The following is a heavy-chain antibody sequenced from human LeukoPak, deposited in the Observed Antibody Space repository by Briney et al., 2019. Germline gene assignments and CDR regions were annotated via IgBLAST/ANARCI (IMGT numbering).Heavy chain of an antibody. V-gene: IGHV3-23*01. J-gene: IGHJ5*02. CDR3: AKGGYDYGNWFDP. CDR1: GFTFTRYG. CDR2: ITGSGDST. D-gene: IGHD3-22*01. Sequence: SGGTLRLSCAASGFTFTRYGMSWVRQAPGKGLEWVSGITGSGDSTNYADSVKGRFTISRDNSKNTLYLQMNSLRAEDTAVYYCAKGGYDYGNWFDPWGQGTLVTVSS.